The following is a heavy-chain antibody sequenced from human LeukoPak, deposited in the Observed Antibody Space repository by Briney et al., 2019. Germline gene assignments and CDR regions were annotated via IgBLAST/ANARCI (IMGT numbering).Heavy chain of an antibody. J-gene: IGHJ4*02. D-gene: IGHD6-13*01. Sequence: PGGSLRLSCAATGFTFSGYDMHWVRQPTGKGLEWLSTINAAGNTYYPGSVKGRFTISRENAKNSLYLQMNSLRAGDTAVYYCARGTRAAAGIDYCGQGTLVTVSS. CDR1: GFTFSGYD. V-gene: IGHV3-13*04. CDR3: ARGTRAAAGIDY. CDR2: INAAGNT.